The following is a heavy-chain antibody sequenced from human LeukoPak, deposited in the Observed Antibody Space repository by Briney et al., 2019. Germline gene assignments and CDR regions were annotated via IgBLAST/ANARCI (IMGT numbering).Heavy chain of an antibody. Sequence: GGSLRLSCAASGFTFSSYSMNWVRQAPGKGLEWVSSISSSSSYIYYADSVKGRCTISRDNAKNSVFLQLNSLRAEDTAVYYCARLVCTGTTSCYGRYYFDYWGQGTLVTVSS. CDR1: GFTFSSYS. J-gene: IGHJ4*02. CDR2: ISSSSSYI. V-gene: IGHV3-21*01. CDR3: ARLVCTGTTSCYGRYYFDY. D-gene: IGHD2-2*01.